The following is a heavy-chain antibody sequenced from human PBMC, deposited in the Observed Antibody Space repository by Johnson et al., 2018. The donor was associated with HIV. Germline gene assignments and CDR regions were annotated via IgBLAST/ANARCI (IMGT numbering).Heavy chain of an antibody. V-gene: IGHV3-15*01. CDR3: TTDPTSILWFREVGRDAFDI. J-gene: IGHJ3*02. Sequence: EMQLVESGGGLVTPGGSLRLSCAASGFTFSNAWMSWVRQAPGKGLEWIGRIKSKTDGGTTDYAAPVKGRFSISRDDSKNTLYLQMNSLKTEDTAVYYCTTDPTSILWFREVGRDAFDIWGQGTMVTVSS. CDR2: IKSKTDGGTT. CDR1: GFTFSNAW. D-gene: IGHD3-10*01.